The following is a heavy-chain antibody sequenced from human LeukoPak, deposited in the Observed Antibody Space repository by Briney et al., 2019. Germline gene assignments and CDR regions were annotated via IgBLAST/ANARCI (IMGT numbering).Heavy chain of an antibody. J-gene: IGHJ4*02. CDR1: GFTFSDYA. Sequence: GGSLRLSCAASGFTFSDYAMHWVRQAPGKGLEFVSVIGPVGVYTYYANSVKGRFTISRDNSKSTVSLQMGSLRDEDMAVYYCARSPPGRTNWNYYDYWGRGTLVTVSS. CDR2: IGPVGVYT. D-gene: IGHD1-1*01. V-gene: IGHV3-64*01. CDR3: ARSPPGRTNWNYYDY.